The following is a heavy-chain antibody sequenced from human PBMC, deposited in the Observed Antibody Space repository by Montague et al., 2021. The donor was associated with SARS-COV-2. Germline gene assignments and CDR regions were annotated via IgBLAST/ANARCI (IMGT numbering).Heavy chain of an antibody. J-gene: IGHJ3*02. CDR2: AYYFPST. D-gene: IGHD3-16*01. CDR1: GDSISSYY. Sequence: SETLSLTCSVSGDSISSYYYNWIRQTPGKGLEWIGYAYYFPSTXXANTXXXPSLKRRVTISLDTSENQFSLKLSSVTAADTAVYYCARTWRFGQSYGLDIWGQGTMVTVSS. V-gene: IGHV4-59*01. CDR3: ARTWRFGQSYGLDI.